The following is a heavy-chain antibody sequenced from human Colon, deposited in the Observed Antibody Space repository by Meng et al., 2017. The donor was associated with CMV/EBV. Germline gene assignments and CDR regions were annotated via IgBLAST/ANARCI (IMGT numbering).Heavy chain of an antibody. CDR2: IYYSGST. J-gene: IGHJ4*02. D-gene: IGHD5-24*01. Sequence: SETLSLTCTVSGGSVSSGSYYWSWIRQPPGKGLEWIGYIYYSGSTNYNPSLKSRVTISVDTSKNQFSLKLSSVTAADTAVYYCARSRDGYNWVWGQGTLGTVSS. V-gene: IGHV4-61*01. CDR1: GGSVSSGSYY. CDR3: ARSRDGYNWV.